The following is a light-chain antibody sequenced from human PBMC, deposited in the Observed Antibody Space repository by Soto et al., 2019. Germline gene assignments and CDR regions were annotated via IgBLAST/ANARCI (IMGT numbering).Light chain of an antibody. J-gene: IGKJ3*01. V-gene: IGKV3-15*01. Sequence: EVAMTQSPATLSVSPGERAILSCRTSQGVSSNLAWYQQKPGLPPRLLIYGASTRATGIPARFSGSRSGTDFTLTISNLQSADFAVYYCQQYDNRPPFTFGRATKVDIK. CDR2: GAS. CDR3: QQYDNRPPFT. CDR1: QGVSSN.